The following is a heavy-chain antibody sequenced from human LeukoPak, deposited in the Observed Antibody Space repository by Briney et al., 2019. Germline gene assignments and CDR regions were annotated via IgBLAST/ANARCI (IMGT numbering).Heavy chain of an antibody. V-gene: IGHV4-59*01. CDR2: IYYSGST. D-gene: IGHD2-15*01. CDR1: GGSISSYY. CDR3: ARGGAAATYYYYYMDV. J-gene: IGHJ6*03. Sequence: SETLSLTCTVSGGSISSYYWSWIRQPPGKGLEWIGYIYYSGSTNYNPSLKSRVTISVDTSKNQFSLKLSSVTAAGTAVYYCARGGAAATYYYYYMDVWGKGTTVTVSS.